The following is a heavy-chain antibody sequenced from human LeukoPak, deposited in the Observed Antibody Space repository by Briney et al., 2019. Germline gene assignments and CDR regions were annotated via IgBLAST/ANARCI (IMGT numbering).Heavy chain of an antibody. Sequence: GGSLRLSCAASGFTFSNAWMSWVRQAPGKGLEWVGHIKSKTDGGTTDYAAPVKGRFTISRDDSKNTLYLQMNSLKTEDTAVYYCTTDQYYDFWSGFDYWGQGTLVTVSS. D-gene: IGHD3-3*01. CDR1: GFTFSNAW. J-gene: IGHJ4*02. CDR3: TTDQYYDFWSGFDY. CDR2: IKSKTDGGTT. V-gene: IGHV3-15*01.